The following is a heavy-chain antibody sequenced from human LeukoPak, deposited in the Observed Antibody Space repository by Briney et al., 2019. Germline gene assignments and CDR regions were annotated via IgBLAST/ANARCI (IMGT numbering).Heavy chain of an antibody. CDR3: ARSDYYDSSGYYFDY. CDR1: GYTFTGYY. Sequence: ASVKVSCKASGYTFTGYYMHWVRQAPGQGLEWMGWINPNSGGTNYAQKFQGRVTMTRDTSISTAYMELSRLRSEDTAVYYCARSDYYDSSGYYFDYWGQGTLVTVSS. D-gene: IGHD3-22*01. V-gene: IGHV1-2*02. J-gene: IGHJ4*02. CDR2: INPNSGGT.